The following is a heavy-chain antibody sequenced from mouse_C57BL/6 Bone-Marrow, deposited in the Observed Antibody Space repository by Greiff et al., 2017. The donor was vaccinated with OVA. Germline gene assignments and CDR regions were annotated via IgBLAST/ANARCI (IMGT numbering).Heavy chain of an antibody. Sequence: QVQLQQSGAELAKPGASVKLSCKASGYTFTSYWMHWVKQRPGQGLEWIGYINPSSGYTKYNQKFKDKATLTAEKSSSTAYMQLSSLTYEDSAVYYCAREIWLRAMDYWGQGTSVTVSS. CDR2: INPSSGYT. CDR1: GYTFTSYW. J-gene: IGHJ4*01. V-gene: IGHV1-7*01. D-gene: IGHD2-2*01. CDR3: AREIWLRAMDY.